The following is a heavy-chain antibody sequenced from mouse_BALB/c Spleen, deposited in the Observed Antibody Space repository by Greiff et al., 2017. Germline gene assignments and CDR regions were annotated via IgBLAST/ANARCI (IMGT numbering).Heavy chain of an antibody. CDR3: ARIYNAMDY. CDR2: ISRGSSTI. D-gene: IGHD2-12*01. V-gene: IGHV5-17*02. J-gene: IGHJ4*01. CDR1: GFTFSSFG. Sequence: EVKLVESGGGLVQPGGSRKLSCAASGFTFSSFGMHWVRQAPEKGLEWVAYISRGSSTIYYADTVKGRFTISRDNPKNTLFLQMTSLRSEDTAMYYCARIYNAMDYWGQGTSVTVSS.